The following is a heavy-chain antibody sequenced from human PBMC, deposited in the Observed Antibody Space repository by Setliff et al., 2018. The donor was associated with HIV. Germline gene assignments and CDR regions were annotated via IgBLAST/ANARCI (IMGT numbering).Heavy chain of an antibody. CDR2: INHSGST. Sequence: SETLSLTCAVYGGSFSGYYWSWIRQPPGKGLEWIGEINHSGSTNYNPSLKSRVTISVDTSNNQFSLNLNSVTAADTAVYYCARGGPTVAFGLDVWGQGTTVTVS. J-gene: IGHJ6*02. D-gene: IGHD4-17*01. CDR3: ARGGPTVAFGLDV. CDR1: GGSFSGYY. V-gene: IGHV4-34*01.